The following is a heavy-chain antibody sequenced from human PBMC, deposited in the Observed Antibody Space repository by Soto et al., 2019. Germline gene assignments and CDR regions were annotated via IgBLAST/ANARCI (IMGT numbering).Heavy chain of an antibody. CDR1: GYTLPKLS. CDR3: ATVLYVLLYSYFDY. J-gene: IGHJ4*02. V-gene: IGHV1-24*01. Sequence: SVKVSCKVSGYTLPKLSIHWVRQSPGKGLEWMGGFDPEDGETIYAQKFQGRVTMTEDTSTDTAYMELSSLRSEDTAVYYCATVLYVLLYSYFDYWGQGTLVTVSS. D-gene: IGHD2-2*02. CDR2: FDPEDGET.